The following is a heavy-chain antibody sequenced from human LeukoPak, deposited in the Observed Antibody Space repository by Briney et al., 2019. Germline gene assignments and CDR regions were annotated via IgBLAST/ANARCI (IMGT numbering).Heavy chain of an antibody. CDR3: ARVREISGYLRADDAFDI. CDR2: IYYSGST. CDR1: GGSISSSY. J-gene: IGHJ3*02. Sequence: SETLSLTCTVSGGSISSSYWSWIRQPPGKRLGWIGYIYYSGSTNYNPSLKSRVTISVDTSKNQFSLKLSSVTAADTAVYYCARVREISGYLRADDAFDIWGQGTMVTVSS. D-gene: IGHD5-18*01. V-gene: IGHV4-59*01.